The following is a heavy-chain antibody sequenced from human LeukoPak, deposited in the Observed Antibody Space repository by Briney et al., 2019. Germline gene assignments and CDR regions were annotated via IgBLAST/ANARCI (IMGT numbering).Heavy chain of an antibody. CDR1: GFTFSSYG. D-gene: IGHD2-2*01. V-gene: IGHV3-30*18. CDR3: AKDRSGPPSSWFDP. Sequence: GRSLRLSCAASGFTFSSYGMHWVRQAPGKGLEWVAVISYDGSNKYYADSVKGRFTISRDNSKNTLYLQMNSLRAEDTAVYYCAKDRSGPPSSWFDPWGQGTLVTVSS. J-gene: IGHJ5*02. CDR2: ISYDGSNK.